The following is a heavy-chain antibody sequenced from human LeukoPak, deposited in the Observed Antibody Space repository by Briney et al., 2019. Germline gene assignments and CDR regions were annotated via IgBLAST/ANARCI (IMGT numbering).Heavy chain of an antibody. J-gene: IGHJ4*02. CDR1: GYTFTSYA. CDR2: INTGNGNT. V-gene: IGHV1-3*04. D-gene: IGHD1-26*01. CDR3: AKDEGGRGGSYFYY. Sequence: ASVKVSCKASGYTFTSYAMHWVRQAPGQRLEWMGWINTGNGNTEYSQKFQGRVTITRDTSANTAYMELSSLRSEDTALYYCAKDEGGRGGSYFYYWGLGTRVTVSS.